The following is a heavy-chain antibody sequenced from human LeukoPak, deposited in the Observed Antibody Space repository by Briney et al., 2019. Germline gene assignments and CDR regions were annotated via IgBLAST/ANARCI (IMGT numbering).Heavy chain of an antibody. J-gene: IGHJ6*03. CDR3: ARAPTTVTNRGYYYYYMDV. CDR1: GDSVSRNTAG. CDR2: TYYRSKWYN. Sequence: SQTLSLTCAISGDSVSRNTAGWSWIRQSPSRGLEWLGRTYYRSKWYNDYAVSVKSRITINPDTSKNQFSLQLNSVTPEDTAVYYCARAPTTVTNRGYYYYYMDVWDKGTTVTISS. D-gene: IGHD4-17*01. V-gene: IGHV6-1*01.